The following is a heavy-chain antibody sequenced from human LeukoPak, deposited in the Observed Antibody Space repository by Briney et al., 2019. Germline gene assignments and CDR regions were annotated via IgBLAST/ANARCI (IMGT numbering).Heavy chain of an antibody. CDR2: FFQSEKS. V-gene: IGHV4-38-2*01. CDR1: GHSTTRGYY. CDR3: ARVLPVPYLLDS. D-gene: IGHD3-10*02. J-gene: IGHJ4*02. Sequence: SETLSLTCGISGHSTTRGYYWAWFRQSPGKALEWIATFFQSEKSFYNASLESRVLMSLDTSKSQFSLNLTSVTAADTAVYYCARVLPVPYLLDSWGQGTHVTVSS.